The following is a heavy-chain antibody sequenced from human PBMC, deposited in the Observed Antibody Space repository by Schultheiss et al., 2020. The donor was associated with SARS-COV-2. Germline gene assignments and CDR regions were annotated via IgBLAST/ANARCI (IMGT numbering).Heavy chain of an antibody. CDR2: IIPIFGTA. J-gene: IGHJ2*01. Sequence: SVKVSCKASGGTFSSYAISWVRQAPGQGLEWMGGIIPIFGTANYAQKFQGRVTITADESTSTAYMELRSLRSDDTAVYYCARLGLFPTYWYFDLWGRGTLVTVSS. CDR3: ARLGLFPTYWYFDL. CDR1: GGTFSSYA. D-gene: IGHD3-16*01. V-gene: IGHV1-69*13.